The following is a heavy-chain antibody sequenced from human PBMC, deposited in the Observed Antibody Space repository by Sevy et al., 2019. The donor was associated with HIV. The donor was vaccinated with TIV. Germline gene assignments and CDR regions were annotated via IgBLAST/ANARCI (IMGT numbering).Heavy chain of an antibody. Sequence: ASVKVSCKASGGTFSNYAISWVRQAPGQGLEWMAGFIPMFDTANYAQKFQGKVTLTADGSTTTAYMELSSLRSDDTAVYYCAGSYFDSSGYSPLYYYGMDVWGQGTTVTVSS. J-gene: IGHJ6*02. V-gene: IGHV1-69*13. CDR2: FIPMFDTA. D-gene: IGHD3-22*01. CDR1: GGTFSNYA. CDR3: AGSYFDSSGYSPLYYYGMDV.